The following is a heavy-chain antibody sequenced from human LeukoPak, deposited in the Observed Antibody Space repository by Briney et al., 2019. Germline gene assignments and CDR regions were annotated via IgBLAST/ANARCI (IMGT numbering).Heavy chain of an antibody. CDR3: ARELGAYVWGSYQPHRPFDP. CDR1: GFTVSSNY. J-gene: IGHJ5*02. CDR2: IYSGGST. V-gene: IGHV3-53*01. D-gene: IGHD3-16*02. Sequence: PGGSLRLSCAASGFTVSSNYMSWVRQAPGKGLEWVSVIYSGGSTYYADSVKGRFTISRDNSKNTLYLQMNSLRAEDTAVYYCARELGAYVWGSYQPHRPFDPWGQGTLVTVSS.